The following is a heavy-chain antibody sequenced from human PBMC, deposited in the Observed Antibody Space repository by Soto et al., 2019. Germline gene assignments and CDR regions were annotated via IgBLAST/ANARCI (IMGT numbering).Heavy chain of an antibody. Sequence: QVQLVQSGAEEKKPGASVKVSCKASGYTFTAYAMHWVRQAPGQRLEWMGWINAGNGNTKYSQQFQGRVTITRDTSASPTDIELSSLRSEDTAVYYWSRAVAVPADFDYWGQGTLVTVSS. V-gene: IGHV1-3*05. CDR2: INAGNGNT. CDR3: SRAVAVPADFDY. J-gene: IGHJ4*02. CDR1: GYTFTAYA. D-gene: IGHD6-19*01.